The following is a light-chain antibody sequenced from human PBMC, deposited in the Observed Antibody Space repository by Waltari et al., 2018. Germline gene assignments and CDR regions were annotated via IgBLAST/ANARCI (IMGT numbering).Light chain of an antibody. Sequence: QSVLTQPPSVSEAPRQRVTISCSGSRSNIRNNAVSWYQHLPGKAPKPLIYSDDLSPSGAFCRFSGSESGTSASLAISGLQSDDEADYYCAVWDDSLNGVVFGGGTKLTVL. CDR3: AVWDDSLNGVV. CDR1: RSNIRNNA. CDR2: SDD. V-gene: IGLV1-36*01. J-gene: IGLJ2*01.